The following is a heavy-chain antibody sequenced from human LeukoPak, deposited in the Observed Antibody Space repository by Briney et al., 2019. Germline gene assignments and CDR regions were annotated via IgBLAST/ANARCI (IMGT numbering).Heavy chain of an antibody. CDR1: GFTFSSYG. D-gene: IGHD6-19*01. J-gene: IGHJ2*01. V-gene: IGHV3-30*03. Sequence: PGGSLRLSCAASGFTFSSYGMHWVRQAPGKGLEWVAVISYDGSNKYYADSVKGRFTISRDNSKNTLYLQMNSLRAEDTAVYYCARSVAVAGLSSYWYFDLWGRGTLVTVSS. CDR2: ISYDGSNK. CDR3: ARSVAVAGLSSYWYFDL.